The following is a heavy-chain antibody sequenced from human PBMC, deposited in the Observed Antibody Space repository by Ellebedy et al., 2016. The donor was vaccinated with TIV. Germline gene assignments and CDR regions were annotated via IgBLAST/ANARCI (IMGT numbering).Heavy chain of an antibody. Sequence: GESLKISCAASGFTFSNYWMSWVRQAPGKGLEWVANIKEDGTVKHYVDSVKGRFTVSRDNAKNSLYLQMNSLRAEDTAVYYCAKLGFDILTGSGGMDVWGQGTTVTVSS. V-gene: IGHV3-7*01. D-gene: IGHD3-9*01. CDR3: AKLGFDILTGSGGMDV. J-gene: IGHJ6*02. CDR1: GFTFSNYW. CDR2: IKEDGTVK.